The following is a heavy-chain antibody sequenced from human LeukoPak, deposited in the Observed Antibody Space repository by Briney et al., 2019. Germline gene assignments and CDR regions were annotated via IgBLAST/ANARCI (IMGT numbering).Heavy chain of an antibody. Sequence: GGSLRLSCAASGFTFSSYGMHWVRQAPGKGLEWVAFIRYDGSNKYYADSVKGRFTISRDNSKNTLYLQMNSLRAEDTAVYYCAKNTVADGSSSPDYWGQGTLVTVSS. V-gene: IGHV3-30*02. CDR1: GFTFSSYG. J-gene: IGHJ4*02. CDR3: AKNTVADGSSSPDY. D-gene: IGHD6-6*01. CDR2: IRYDGSNK.